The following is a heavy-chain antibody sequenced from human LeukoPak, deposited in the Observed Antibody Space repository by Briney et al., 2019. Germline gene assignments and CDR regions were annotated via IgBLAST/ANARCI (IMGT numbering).Heavy chain of an antibody. J-gene: IGHJ5*02. V-gene: IGHV5-51*03. Sequence: PGESLKLSCKGSGYSFTSYWIGWVRQMPGKGLEWMGIIYPGDSDTRYSPSFQGQVTISADKSISTAYLQWSSLKASDTAMYYCARSAVSNPNWFDPWGQGTLVTVSS. CDR3: ARSAVSNPNWFDP. CDR2: IYPGDSDT. D-gene: IGHD2-8*01. CDR1: GYSFTSYW.